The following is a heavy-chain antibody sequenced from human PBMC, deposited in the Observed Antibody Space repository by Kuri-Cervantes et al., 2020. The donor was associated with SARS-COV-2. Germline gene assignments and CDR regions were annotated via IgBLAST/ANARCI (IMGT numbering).Heavy chain of an antibody. CDR2: IYYSGST. Sequence: GSLRLSCTVSGGSISSSSYYWGRIRQPPGKGLEWIGSIYYSGSTYYNPSLKSRVTISVDRSKNQFSLKLSSVTAADTAVYYCARTGWFGENYYGMDVWGQGTTVTVSS. D-gene: IGHD3-10*01. CDR3: ARTGWFGENYYGMDV. CDR1: GGSISSSSYY. J-gene: IGHJ6*02. V-gene: IGHV4-39*07.